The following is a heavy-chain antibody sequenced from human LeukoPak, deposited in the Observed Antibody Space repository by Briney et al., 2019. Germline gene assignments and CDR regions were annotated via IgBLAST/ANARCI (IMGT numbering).Heavy chain of an antibody. V-gene: IGHV3-13*01. Sequence: GGSLRLSCAASGFTFSSYDMHWVRQATGKGLEWVSAIGTAGDTYYPGSVKGRFTISRENAKNSLHLQMNSLRAGDTAVYYCARSYGVAYYYYYGMDVWGQGTTVTVSS. CDR3: ARSYGVAYYYYYGMDV. CDR2: IGTAGDT. CDR1: GFTFSSYD. J-gene: IGHJ6*02. D-gene: IGHD3-3*01.